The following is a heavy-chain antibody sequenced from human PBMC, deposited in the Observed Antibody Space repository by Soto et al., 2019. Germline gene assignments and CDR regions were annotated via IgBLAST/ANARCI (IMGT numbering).Heavy chain of an antibody. CDR2: IIPIFGTA. Sequence: SVKVSCKASGGTFSSYAISWVRQAPGQGLEWMGGIIPIFGTANYAQKFQGRVTITADESTSTAYMELSSLRSEDTAVYYCARDMGIVVVPAAHYYYYYYGMDVWGQGTTVTVSS. CDR3: ARDMGIVVVPAAHYYYYYYGMDV. J-gene: IGHJ6*02. D-gene: IGHD2-2*03. V-gene: IGHV1-69*13. CDR1: GGTFSSYA.